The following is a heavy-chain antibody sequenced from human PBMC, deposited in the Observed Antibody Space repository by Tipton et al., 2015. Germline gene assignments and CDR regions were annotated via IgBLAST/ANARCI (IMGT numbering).Heavy chain of an antibody. CDR3: ARLQIMGPFDY. Sequence: SLRLSCAASGFTFSSYWMHWVRQAPGQGLVWVSRVNSDGSNTNYADSVKGRFTVSRDNAKNSLYLQMNSLRDEDTAVYYCARLQIMGPFDYWGQGTLVAVSS. CDR1: GFTFSSYW. D-gene: IGHD3-16*01. J-gene: IGHJ4*02. CDR2: VNSDGSNT. V-gene: IGHV3-74*01.